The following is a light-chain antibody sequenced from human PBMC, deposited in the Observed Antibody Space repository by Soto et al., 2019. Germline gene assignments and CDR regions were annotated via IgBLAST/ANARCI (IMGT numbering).Light chain of an antibody. CDR3: QQYGASTWT. J-gene: IGKJ1*01. CDR1: QSVSNNY. Sequence: EIVLTQSPGTLSLSPGERATLSCRASQSVSNNYLAWYQQKPGQAPRLLIYAASNRAAGIPDRFSGSGSGSDFTLTISRLEPEDFAVYYCQQYGASTWTFGQGSKVEIK. CDR2: AAS. V-gene: IGKV3-20*01.